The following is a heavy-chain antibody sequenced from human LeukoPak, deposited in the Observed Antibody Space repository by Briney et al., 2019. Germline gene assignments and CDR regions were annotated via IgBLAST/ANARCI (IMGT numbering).Heavy chain of an antibody. CDR1: GFTFSSYG. D-gene: IGHD3-22*01. Sequence: GGSLRLSCAASGFTFSSYGMHWVRQAPGKGLEWVAFIRYDGSNKYYADSVKGRFTISRDNSKNTLYLQMNSLRAEDTAVYYCAKGEEYYYDSSGYRDYFDYWGQGTLVTVPS. CDR2: IRYDGSNK. V-gene: IGHV3-30*02. CDR3: AKGEEYYYDSSGYRDYFDY. J-gene: IGHJ4*02.